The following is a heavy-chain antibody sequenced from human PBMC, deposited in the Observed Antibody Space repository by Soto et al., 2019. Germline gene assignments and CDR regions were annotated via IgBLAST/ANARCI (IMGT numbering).Heavy chain of an antibody. J-gene: IGHJ4*02. V-gene: IGHV3-23*01. Sequence: EVQLLESGGGLVQPGGSLRLSCAASGFAFSSYAMTWVRQAPGKGPEWVSSIDPSSGETHYADSVAGRFTISRDNSKNTVSLQMNNLRAEDTATYYCAKSGGKFGSTVYYYFDCWGQGTLVTVSS. D-gene: IGHD3-22*01. CDR2: IDPSSGET. CDR3: AKSGGKFGSTVYYYFDC. CDR1: GFAFSSYA.